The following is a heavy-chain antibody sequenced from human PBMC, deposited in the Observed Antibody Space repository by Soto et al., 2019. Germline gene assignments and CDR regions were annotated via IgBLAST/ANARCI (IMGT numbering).Heavy chain of an antibody. V-gene: IGHV3-7*03. D-gene: IGHD6-19*01. Sequence: PGGSVRLSCVAFGFTCISSFMGWIRQAPGKGLEWVANINQDGGVTYYVDSVEGRFTISRDNTKDSLYLQMNSLRGEDTAIYYCARYYRGSGRYFFDYWGQGTLVTVSS. CDR3: ARYYRGSGRYFFDY. CDR2: INQDGGVT. J-gene: IGHJ4*02. CDR1: GFTCISSF.